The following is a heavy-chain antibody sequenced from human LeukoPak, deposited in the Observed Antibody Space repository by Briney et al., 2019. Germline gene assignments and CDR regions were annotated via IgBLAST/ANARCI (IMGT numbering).Heavy chain of an antibody. CDR1: GFTFSDYY. V-gene: IGHV3-11*01. J-gene: IGHJ4*02. D-gene: IGHD6-19*01. CDR2: INSSGSTK. CDR3: ARDGHAYGSGSTHY. Sequence: GGSLRLSCAASGFTFSDYYMSWIRQAPGKGLEWVAYINSSGSTKYYPDPVKGRFTIARDNAKNPYLQMNSLRAEDTAVYYCARDGHAYGSGSTHYWGQGTLVTVSS.